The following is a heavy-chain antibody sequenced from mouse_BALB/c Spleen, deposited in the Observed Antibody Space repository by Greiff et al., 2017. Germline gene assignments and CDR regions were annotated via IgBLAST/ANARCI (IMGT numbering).Heavy chain of an antibody. CDR2: INPNNGGT. CDR1: GYSFTGYN. J-gene: IGHJ4*01. D-gene: IGHD1-2*01. V-gene: IGHV1-18*01. Sequence: EVKVVESGPELGKPGASVKISCKASGYSFTGYNMYWVKQSHRKSLEWIGGINPNNGGTSYNQKFKGKATLTVDKSSSTAYMELRSLTSEDSAVYYCARGNYYGYYAMDYWGQGTSVTVSS. CDR3: ARGNYYGYYAMDY.